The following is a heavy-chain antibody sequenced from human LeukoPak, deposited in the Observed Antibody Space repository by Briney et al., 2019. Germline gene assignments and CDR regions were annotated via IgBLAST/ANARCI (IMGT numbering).Heavy chain of an antibody. CDR2: IYYSGST. J-gene: IGHJ5*02. V-gene: IGHV4-31*03. D-gene: IGHD6-13*01. CDR3: ASPGYSSSTWFDP. CDR1: GGSISSGGYY. Sequence: SETLSLTCTVPGGSISSGGYYWSWIRQHPGKGLEWIGYIYYSGSTYYNPSLKSRVTISVDTSKNQFSLKLRSVTAADTAVYYCASPGYSSSTWFDPWGQGTLVTVSS.